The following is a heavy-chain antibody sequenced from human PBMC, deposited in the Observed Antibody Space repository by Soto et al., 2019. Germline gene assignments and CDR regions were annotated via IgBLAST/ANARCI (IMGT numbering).Heavy chain of an antibody. CDR2: INRRGSEA. CDR3: VRGTPTPGLDY. D-gene: IGHD1-1*01. J-gene: IGHJ4*02. CDR1: DFPLSGYP. V-gene: IGHV3-7*03. Sequence: EVQLVESGGGLVQPGGSLRLSCVVSDFPLSGYPMNWVRQAPGKGLEWVGNINRRGSEANYAAAVRGRFIISRDKARNSLFLQMNSLRADNTAVYFCVRGTPTPGLDYWGQGTPVTVSS.